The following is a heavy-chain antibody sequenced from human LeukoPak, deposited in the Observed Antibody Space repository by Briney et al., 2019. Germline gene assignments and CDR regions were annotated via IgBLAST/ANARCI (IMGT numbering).Heavy chain of an antibody. D-gene: IGHD3-10*01. CDR1: GFTSSSYW. V-gene: IGHV3-74*01. CDR2: INSDGSNT. Sequence: GSLRLSCAASGFTSSSYWMHWVRQAPGKGLVWVSRINSDGSNTNYADSVKGRSTISRDNAKNTVYLQMNSLRAEDMAVYYCARGRGPYGWFDPWGQGTLVTVSS. CDR3: ARGRGPYGWFDP. J-gene: IGHJ5*02.